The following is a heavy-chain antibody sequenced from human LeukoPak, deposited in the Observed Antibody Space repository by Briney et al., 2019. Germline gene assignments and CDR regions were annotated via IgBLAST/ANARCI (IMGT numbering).Heavy chain of an antibody. V-gene: IGHV4-59*11. CDR2: IYYSGST. CDR1: GGSISSHY. J-gene: IGHJ5*02. D-gene: IGHD4-11*01. CDR3: ARNPYSKYNWFDP. Sequence: PSETLSLTCTVSGGSISSHYWNWIRQPPGKGLEWIGYIYYSGSTNYNPSLKSRVTISVDTSKNQFSLKLSSVTAADTAVYYCARNPYSKYNWFDPWGQGTLVTVSS.